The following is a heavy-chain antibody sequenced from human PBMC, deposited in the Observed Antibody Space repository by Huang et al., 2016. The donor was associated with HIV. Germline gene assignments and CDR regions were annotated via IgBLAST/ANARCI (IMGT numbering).Heavy chain of an antibody. Sequence: EVQLMESGGGLVQPGGSLRLSCAASGFTFSTYNMNWVRQARGKGLEWVSYITISSGSIDYADSVKCRFTISRENAKNSLYLQMNSLRAEDTAVYYCARFGSYYYGSGSYLDAFDIWGQGTMVTVSS. J-gene: IGHJ3*02. D-gene: IGHD3-10*01. CDR2: ITISSGSI. CDR3: ARFGSYYYGSGSYLDAFDI. V-gene: IGHV3-48*01. CDR1: GFTFSTYN.